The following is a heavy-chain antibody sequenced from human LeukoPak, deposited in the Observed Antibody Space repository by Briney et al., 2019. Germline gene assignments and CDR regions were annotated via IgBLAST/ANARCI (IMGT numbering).Heavy chain of an antibody. CDR3: ARPTTVTTFDI. V-gene: IGHV4-39*01. CDR1: GGSISSSSYY. CDR2: IYYSGST. D-gene: IGHD4-17*01. J-gene: IGHJ3*02. Sequence: PSETLSLTCTVSGGSISSSSYYWGWVRQPPGKGLEWIGSIYYSGSTYYNPSLKSRVTISVDTSKNQFSLKLSSVTAADTAVYYCARPTTVTTFDIWGQGTMVTVSS.